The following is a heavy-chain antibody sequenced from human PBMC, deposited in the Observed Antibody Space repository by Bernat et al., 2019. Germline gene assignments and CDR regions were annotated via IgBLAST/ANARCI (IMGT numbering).Heavy chain of an antibody. Sequence: EVQLLESGGDLVQPGGSLRLSCAASGFTFTSYGMNCVRQAPGKGLEWVSGIRGFGTGTYYADSVKGRFSISRDNSKNTVSLQMNTLGVEDTAIYYCVKDMNFYASGSFDYWGQGTLVTVSS. CDR3: VKDMNFYASGSFDY. D-gene: IGHD3-10*01. CDR2: IRGFGTGT. CDR1: GFTFTSYG. J-gene: IGHJ4*02. V-gene: IGHV3-23*01.